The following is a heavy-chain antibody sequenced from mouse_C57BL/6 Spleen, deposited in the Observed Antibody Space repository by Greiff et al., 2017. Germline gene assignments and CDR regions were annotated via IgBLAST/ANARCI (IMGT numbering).Heavy chain of an antibody. D-gene: IGHD1-1*01. J-gene: IGHJ2*01. CDR2: IDPSDSYT. Sequence: QVQLQQPGAELVRPGTSVTLSCTASGYTFTSYWMHWVKPRPGQGLEWIGVIDPSDSYTNYNQKFKGKATLTVDTSSSTAYMQLSSLTSEDSAVYYCAVYYYGSSYFDYWGQGTTLTVSS. V-gene: IGHV1-59*01. CDR3: AVYYYGSSYFDY. CDR1: GYTFTSYW.